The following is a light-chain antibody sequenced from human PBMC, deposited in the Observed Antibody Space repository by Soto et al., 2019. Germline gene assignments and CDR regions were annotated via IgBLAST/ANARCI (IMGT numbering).Light chain of an antibody. J-gene: IGKJ5*01. V-gene: IGKV3-11*01. Sequence: EIVLTQSPATRSLSPVEIGTLSFRASETIRNLLAWYQQRPGQAPRLLIYDAFSRAPGIPARFSGGGSGTDFTLTISSLEPEDFVVYYCQQRHNWPITFGQGTRLEIK. CDR1: ETIRNL. CDR3: QQRHNWPIT. CDR2: DAF.